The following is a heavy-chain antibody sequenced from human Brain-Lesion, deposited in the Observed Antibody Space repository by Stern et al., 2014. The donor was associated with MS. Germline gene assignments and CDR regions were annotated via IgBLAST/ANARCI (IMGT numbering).Heavy chain of an antibody. Sequence: EDQLVESGGGLVQPGGSLRLSCAASGFTFSNYRMPWVRQAPGKGLVWVSRVNNDGRRTSYADSVKGRFTMSRDNAKNTLYLQMNSLRVEDTAIYYCARGERWFDSWGQGTLVTVSS. J-gene: IGHJ5*01. D-gene: IGHD3-10*01. V-gene: IGHV3-74*02. CDR1: GFTFSNYR. CDR3: ARGERWFDS. CDR2: VNNDGRRT.